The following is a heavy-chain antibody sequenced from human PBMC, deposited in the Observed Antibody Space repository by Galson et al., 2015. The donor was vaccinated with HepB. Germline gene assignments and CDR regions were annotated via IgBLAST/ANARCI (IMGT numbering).Heavy chain of an antibody. J-gene: IGHJ4*02. CDR2: ISSSSTI. V-gene: IGHV3-48*02. CDR3: ARLYSSSWYGRDVDY. D-gene: IGHD6-13*01. CDR1: GFTFSSYS. Sequence: SLRLSCAASGFTFSSYSMNWVRQAPGKGLEWVSYISSSSTIYYADSVKGRFTISRDNAKNSLYLQMNSLRDEDTAVYYCARLYSSSWYGRDVDYWGQGTLVTVSS.